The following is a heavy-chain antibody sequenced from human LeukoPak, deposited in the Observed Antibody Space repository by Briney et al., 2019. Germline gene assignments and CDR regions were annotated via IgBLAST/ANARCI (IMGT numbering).Heavy chain of an antibody. CDR3: ARDSTPPKFVVVTADGPYYMDV. V-gene: IGHV1-46*01. Sequence: ASVKVSCKASGYTFTSYYMHWVRQAPGQGLEWMGLINPSGGSTSYAQKFQGRVTMTRDTSTSTVYMELSSLRSEDTAVYYCARDSTPPKFVVVTADGPYYMDVWGKGTTVTVSS. CDR2: INPSGGST. J-gene: IGHJ6*03. D-gene: IGHD2-21*02. CDR1: GYTFTSYY.